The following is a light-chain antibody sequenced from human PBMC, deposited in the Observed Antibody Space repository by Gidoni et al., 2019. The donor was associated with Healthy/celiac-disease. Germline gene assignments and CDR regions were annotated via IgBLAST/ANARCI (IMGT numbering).Light chain of an antibody. J-gene: IGLJ2*01. CDR2: GNS. V-gene: IGLV1-40*01. Sequence: GQRVTISCTGSSSNIGAGYDVHWYQQLPGTAPKLLIYGNSNRPSGVPDRFSGSRSGTSASLAITGLQAEDEADYYCQSYDSSLSGVVFGGGTKLTVL. CDR1: SSNIGAGYD. CDR3: QSYDSSLSGVV.